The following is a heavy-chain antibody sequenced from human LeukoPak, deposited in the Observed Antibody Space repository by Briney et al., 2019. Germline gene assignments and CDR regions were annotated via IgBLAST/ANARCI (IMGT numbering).Heavy chain of an antibody. CDR3: ARDQGIAAAGPKGY. CDR1: GYTFTSYG. Sequence: ASVKVSCKASGYTFTSYGISWVGQAPGQGLEWMGWISAYNGNTNYAQKLQGRVTMTTDTSTSTAYMELRSLRSDDTAVYYCARDQGIAAAGPKGYWGQGTLVTVSS. V-gene: IGHV1-18*01. CDR2: ISAYNGNT. D-gene: IGHD6-13*01. J-gene: IGHJ4*02.